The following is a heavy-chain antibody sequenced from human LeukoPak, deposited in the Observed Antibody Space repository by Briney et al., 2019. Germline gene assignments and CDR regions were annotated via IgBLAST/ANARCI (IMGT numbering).Heavy chain of an antibody. D-gene: IGHD1-1*01. CDR3: ARWGVGTDELPFR. Sequence: PGGSLRLSCAASGFTFSSYEMNWVRQAPGKGLEWVSYISSSGSTIYYADSVKGRFTISRDNAKNSLYLQMNSLRAEDTAVYYCARWGVGTDELPFRWGQGTQVTVSS. V-gene: IGHV3-48*03. CDR2: ISSSGSTI. J-gene: IGHJ4*02. CDR1: GFTFSSYE.